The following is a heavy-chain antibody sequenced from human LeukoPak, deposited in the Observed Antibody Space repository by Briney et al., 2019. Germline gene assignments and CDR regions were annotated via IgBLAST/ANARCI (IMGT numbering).Heavy chain of an antibody. Sequence: GGSLRLSCATSGFTFSAYSLSWVRQAPGKGLEWVSRINSDGSSTSYADSVKGRFTISRDNAKNTLYLQMNSLRAEDTAVYYCARVAIAARLSWFDPWGQGTLVTVSS. CDR3: ARVAIAARLSWFDP. CDR1: GFTFSAYS. D-gene: IGHD6-6*01. V-gene: IGHV3-74*01. J-gene: IGHJ5*02. CDR2: INSDGSST.